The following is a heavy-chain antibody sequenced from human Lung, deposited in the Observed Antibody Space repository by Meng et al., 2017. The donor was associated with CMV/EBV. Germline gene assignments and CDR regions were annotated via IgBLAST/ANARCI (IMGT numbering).Heavy chain of an antibody. CDR2: INVYNGRR. V-gene: IGHV1-18*01. D-gene: IGHD2-2*01. CDR1: GYTFTSYG. Sequence: ASVXVSCKASGYTFTSYGISWVRQAPGQGLEWMGWINVYNGRRDYAQRFKDRVTMTTDTSTRTAHMDLKSLRSDDTATYYCARERGYCSMIDCYKDGTDVWXQETTVTVSS. J-gene: IGHJ6*02. CDR3: ARERGYCSMIDCYKDGTDV.